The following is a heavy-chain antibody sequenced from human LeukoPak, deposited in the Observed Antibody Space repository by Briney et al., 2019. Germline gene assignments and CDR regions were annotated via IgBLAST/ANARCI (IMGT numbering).Heavy chain of an antibody. Sequence: PGGSLRLSCSASGFTFSDYYMNWIRQAPGKGLEWVSYISSSGSARYYTDSVKGRFTVSRDNAKNSVFLQMNSLRADDTAVYYCARETTGGTSFDYWGQGTLVTVSS. CDR2: ISSSGSAR. CDR1: GFTFSDYY. V-gene: IGHV3-11*01. J-gene: IGHJ4*02. D-gene: IGHD1/OR15-1a*01. CDR3: ARETTGGTSFDY.